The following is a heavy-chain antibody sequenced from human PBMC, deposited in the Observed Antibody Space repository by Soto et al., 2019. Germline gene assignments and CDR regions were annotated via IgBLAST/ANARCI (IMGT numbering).Heavy chain of an antibody. CDR1: GGSISSGDYY. D-gene: IGHD4-4*01. CDR3: ARAWDYTYYYGMDV. J-gene: IGHJ6*02. CDR2: IYYSGST. Sequence: SETLSLTCTVSGGSISSGDYYWSWIRQPPGKGLEWIGYIYYSGSTYYNPSLKSRVTISVDTSKNQFSLKLSSVTAADTAVYYCARAWDYTYYYGMDVWGQGTTVTVSS. V-gene: IGHV4-30-4*01.